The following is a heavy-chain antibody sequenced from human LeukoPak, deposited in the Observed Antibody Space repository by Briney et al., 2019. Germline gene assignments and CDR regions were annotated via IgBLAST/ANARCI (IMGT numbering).Heavy chain of an antibody. J-gene: IGHJ4*02. D-gene: IGHD3-10*01. CDR3: AKNPASGGFFYY. CDR1: GFTFSTYS. Sequence: PGGSLRLSCAASGFTFSTYSMSWVRLAPGKGLEWVSGISGSGANTYYADSVKGRFTISRDNSKNTLYLQMNSLRAEDTAVFYCAKNPASGGFFYYWGPGTLGTVSS. CDR2: ISGSGANT. V-gene: IGHV3-23*01.